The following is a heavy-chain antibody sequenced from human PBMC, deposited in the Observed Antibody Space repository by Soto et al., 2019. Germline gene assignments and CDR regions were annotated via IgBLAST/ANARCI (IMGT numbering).Heavy chain of an antibody. V-gene: IGHV3-30-3*01. Sequence: QGLLVETGGGVVQPGRSLRLSCAASAFTFNGFVMHWVRQAPGRGLEWVTLISHDGNDKYYADSVEGRFTISRDNSKNTLYLQMNILSADDTAIYYCVREQEIGVPGSYGLDVWGQGTTVIVSS. J-gene: IGHJ6*02. CDR2: ISHDGNDK. CDR1: AFTFNGFV. CDR3: VREQEIGVPGSYGLDV.